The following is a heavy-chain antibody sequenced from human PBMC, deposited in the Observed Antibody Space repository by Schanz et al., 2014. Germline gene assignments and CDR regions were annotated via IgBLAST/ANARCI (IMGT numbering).Heavy chain of an antibody. J-gene: IGHJ4*02. Sequence: QVQLVESGGGVVQPGRSLRLSCAASGFTFSSHAMHWVRQAPGKGLEWGAVISHDGSKKYYADSVKGRFTISRDNSRNTLYLQMNSLRAEDTAVYYCARELPSYFDFWNGSQNAFDYWGQGTLXTVSS. CDR3: ARELPSYFDFWNGSQNAFDY. V-gene: IGHV3-30*16. CDR1: GFTFSSHA. D-gene: IGHD3-3*01. CDR2: ISHDGSKK.